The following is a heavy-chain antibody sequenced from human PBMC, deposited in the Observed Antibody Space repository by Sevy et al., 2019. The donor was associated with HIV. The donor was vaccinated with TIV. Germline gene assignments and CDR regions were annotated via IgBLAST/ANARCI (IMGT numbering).Heavy chain of an antibody. V-gene: IGHV4-4*07. Sequence: SETLSLTCTVSGGSISSYDWSWIRQPAGKGLEWIGRIYTSGSTNYNPSLKSRVTMSVATSKNQFSLKLSSVTAAYTAVYYCARERNLRFLEMDVWGQGTTVTVSS. CDR3: ARERNLRFLEMDV. CDR2: IYTSGST. D-gene: IGHD3-3*01. CDR1: GGSISSYD. J-gene: IGHJ6*02.